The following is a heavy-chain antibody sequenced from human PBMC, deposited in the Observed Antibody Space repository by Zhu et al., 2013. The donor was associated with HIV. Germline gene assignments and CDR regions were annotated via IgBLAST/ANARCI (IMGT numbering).Heavy chain of an antibody. D-gene: IGHD3-3*01. CDR3: ARDKIQYYDFWSARASTGYYYGMDV. V-gene: IGHV1-69*01. CDR1: GGTFSSYA. CDR2: IIPIFGTA. Sequence: QVQLVQSGAEVKKPGSSVKVSCKASGGTFSSYAISWVRQAPGQGLEWMGGIIPIFGTANYAQKFQGRVTITADESTSTAYMELSSLRSEDTAVYYCARDKIQYYDFWSARASTGYYYGMDVWGQGTTVTVSS. J-gene: IGHJ6*02.